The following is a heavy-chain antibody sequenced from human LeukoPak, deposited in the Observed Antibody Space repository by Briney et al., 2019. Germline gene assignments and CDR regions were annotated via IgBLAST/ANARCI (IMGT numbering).Heavy chain of an antibody. V-gene: IGHV3-21*01. D-gene: IGHD4-17*01. J-gene: IGHJ3*01. CDR3: AKEAGQDYGALDAFDV. CDR2: IGGTSSSL. Sequence: GGSLRLSCAASGFTFSIYSMNWVRQAPGKGLEWVSSIGGTSSSLYYAESVKGRFTISRDNARNSLYLQMSSLRADDTAVYYCAKEAGQDYGALDAFDVWGQGTMVTVSS. CDR1: GFTFSIYS.